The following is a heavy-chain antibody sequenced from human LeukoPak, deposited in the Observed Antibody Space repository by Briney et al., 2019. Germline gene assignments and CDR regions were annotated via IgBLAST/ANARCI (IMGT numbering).Heavy chain of an antibody. Sequence: SQTLSLTCSVSGDCISVNSYHWAWIRLPPGKGLEWIASIFNTGRTYYNPSLKSRVTISVDTSKNQLSLNLNSVTAADTALYYCATDSGWYGGQRFDYWGQGTLVTVSS. D-gene: IGHD6-19*01. J-gene: IGHJ4*02. CDR3: ATDSGWYGGQRFDY. CDR2: IFNTGRT. V-gene: IGHV4-39*07. CDR1: GDCISVNSYH.